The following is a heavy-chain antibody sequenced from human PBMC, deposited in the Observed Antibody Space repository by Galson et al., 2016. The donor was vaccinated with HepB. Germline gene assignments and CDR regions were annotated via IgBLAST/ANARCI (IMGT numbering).Heavy chain of an antibody. D-gene: IGHD3-22*01. CDR3: VRDFRSSGTFGC. J-gene: IGHJ4*02. CDR2: ISTNSDSV. CDR1: GFTFNTYS. V-gene: IGHV3-48*02. Sequence: SLRLSCAASGFTFNTYSMNWVRQSPVKGLEWVSYISTNSDSVAYADSVKGRFTISRDNAKNSLYLQMNSLRDEDTALYYCVRDFRSSGTFGCWGQGILVTVSS.